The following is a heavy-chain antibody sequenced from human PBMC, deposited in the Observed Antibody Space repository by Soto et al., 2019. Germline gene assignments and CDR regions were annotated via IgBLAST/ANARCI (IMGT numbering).Heavy chain of an antibody. Sequence: GGSLRLSCAASGFTFSSYSMNWVRQAPGKGLEWVSSISSSSSYIYYADSVKGRFTISRDNAKNSLYLQMNSLRAEDTAVYYCAIFDYQWLVPGARSDSGQGTRVTVAS. J-gene: IGHJ4*02. CDR3: AIFDYQWLVPGARSD. D-gene: IGHD6-19*01. V-gene: IGHV3-21*01. CDR1: GFTFSSYS. CDR2: ISSSSSYI.